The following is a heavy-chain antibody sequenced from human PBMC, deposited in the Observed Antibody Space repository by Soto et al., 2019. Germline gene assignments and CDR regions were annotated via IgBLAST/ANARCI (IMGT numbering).Heavy chain of an antibody. CDR2: IVVGSGNT. J-gene: IGHJ4*02. CDR3: AAGVLRFLEWLSDFDY. CDR1: GFTFTSSA. V-gene: IGHV1-58*01. D-gene: IGHD3-3*01. Sequence: GASVKVFCKASGFTFTSSAVQWVRQARGQRLEWIGWIVVGSGNTNYAQKFQERVTITRDMSTSTAYMELSSLRSEDTAAYYCAAGVLRFLEWLSDFDYWGQGTLVTVSS.